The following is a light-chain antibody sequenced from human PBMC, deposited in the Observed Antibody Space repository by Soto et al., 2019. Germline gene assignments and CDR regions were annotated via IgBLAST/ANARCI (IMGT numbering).Light chain of an antibody. J-gene: IGKJ2*01. CDR3: MQALQTPMT. CDR2: LGS. CDR1: QSLLHSNGYNY. V-gene: IGKV2-28*01. Sequence: DIVMTQSPLSLPVTPGEPASISCRSSQSLLHSNGYNYLDWYLQKPGQSPQLLIYLGSNRASGVPDRFSGSGSGTEFTLKISRVEAEDVGVYYCMQALQTPMTFGQGTKLDIK.